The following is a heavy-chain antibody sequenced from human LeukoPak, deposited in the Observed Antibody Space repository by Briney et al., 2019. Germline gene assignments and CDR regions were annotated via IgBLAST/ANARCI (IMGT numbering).Heavy chain of an antibody. Sequence: ASVKVSCKASGYTFTSYGINWVRQAPGQGLEWMGWISPYNGNTNYAQNLQGRVTLTTDTSTTTAYLELRSLRSDDTAVYFCARVLYSYGYSPFDYRGQGTLVTVSS. CDR1: GYTFTSYG. V-gene: IGHV1-18*01. J-gene: IGHJ4*02. D-gene: IGHD5-18*01. CDR2: ISPYNGNT. CDR3: ARVLYSYGYSPFDY.